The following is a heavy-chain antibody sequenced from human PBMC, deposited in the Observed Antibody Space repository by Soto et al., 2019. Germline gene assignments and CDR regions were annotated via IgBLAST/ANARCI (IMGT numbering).Heavy chain of an antibody. Sequence: SETLSLTCAVSGGSISSGGYSWSWIRQPPGKGLELIGYIYHSGSTYYNPSLKSRVTISVDRSKNQFSLKLSSVTAADTAVYYCARDPNLNGYNRSDPWGQGTLVTVSS. CDR3: ARDPNLNGYNRSDP. D-gene: IGHD3-9*01. V-gene: IGHV4-30-2*01. CDR2: IYHSGST. CDR1: GGSISSGGYS. J-gene: IGHJ5*02.